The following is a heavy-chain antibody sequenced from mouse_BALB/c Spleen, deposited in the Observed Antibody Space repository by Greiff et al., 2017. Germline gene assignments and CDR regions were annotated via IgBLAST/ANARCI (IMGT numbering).Heavy chain of an antibody. D-gene: IGHD1-2*01. CDR3: ARPDSLLRPAWFAY. CDR1: GYTFTDYN. V-gene: IGHV1-18*01. J-gene: IGHJ3*01. CDR2: INPNNGGT. Sequence: VQLQQSGPELVKPGASVKIPCKASGYTFTDYNMDWVKQSHGKSLEWIGDINPNNGGTIYNQKFKGKATLTVDKSSSTAYMELRSLTSEDTAVYYCARPDSLLRPAWFAYWGQGTLVTVSA.